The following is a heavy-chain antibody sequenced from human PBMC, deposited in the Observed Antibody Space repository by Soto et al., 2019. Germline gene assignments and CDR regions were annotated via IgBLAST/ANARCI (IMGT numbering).Heavy chain of an antibody. J-gene: IGHJ6*02. CDR1: GGSISSSNW. V-gene: IGHV4-4*02. CDR2: IYHSGST. D-gene: IGHD1-26*01. Sequence: SETLSLTCAVSGGSISSSNWWSWGRQPPGKGLEWIGEIYHSGSTNYNPSLKSRVTISVDKSKNQFSLKLSSVTAADTAVYYCARISGRSYCGMDGWGQGTTVTVYS. CDR3: ARISGRSYCGMDG.